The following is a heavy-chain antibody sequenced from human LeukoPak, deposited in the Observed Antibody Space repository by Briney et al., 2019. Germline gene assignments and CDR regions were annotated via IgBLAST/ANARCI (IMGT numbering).Heavy chain of an antibody. V-gene: IGHV1-18*04. CDR3: ARGPAATGFFDYYYYYGMDV. D-gene: IGHD2-2*01. J-gene: IGHJ6*02. Sequence: ASVKVSCKASGYTFTSYGISWVRQAPGQGLEWMGWISAYNGNTNYAQKLQGRVTMTRNTSISTAYMELSSLRSEDTAVYYCARGPAATGFFDYYYYYGMDVWGQGTTVTVSS. CDR2: ISAYNGNT. CDR1: GYTFTSYG.